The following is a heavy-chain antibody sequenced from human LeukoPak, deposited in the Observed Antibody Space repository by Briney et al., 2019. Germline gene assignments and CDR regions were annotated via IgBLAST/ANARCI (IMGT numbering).Heavy chain of an antibody. CDR3: ARDPNGMDV. V-gene: IGHV4-61*01. Sequence: SETLSLTCTVSGGSVSSGSYYWSWIRQPPGKGLEWIGYIYYSGSTNYNPSLKSRVTISVDTSKNQFSLKLSSVTAADTAVYYCARDPNGMDVWGQGTTVTVSS. J-gene: IGHJ6*02. CDR2: IYYSGST. CDR1: GGSVSSGSYY.